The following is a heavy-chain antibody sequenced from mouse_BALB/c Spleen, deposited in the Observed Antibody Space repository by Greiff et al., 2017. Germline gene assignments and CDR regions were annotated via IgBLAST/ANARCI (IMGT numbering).Heavy chain of an antibody. J-gene: IGHJ3*01. CDR2: IDPENGNT. CDR1: GFNIKDYY. Sequence: EVQLQESGAELVRPGALVKLSCKASGFNIKDYYMHWVKQRPEQGLEWIGWIDPENGNTIYDPKFQGKASITADTSSNTAYLQLSSLTSEDTAVYYCARSKGYDYLAYWGQGTLVTVSA. D-gene: IGHD2-4*01. V-gene: IGHV14-1*02. CDR3: ARSKGYDYLAY.